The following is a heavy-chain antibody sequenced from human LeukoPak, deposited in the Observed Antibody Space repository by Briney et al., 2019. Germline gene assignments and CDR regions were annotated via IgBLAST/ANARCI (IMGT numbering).Heavy chain of an antibody. V-gene: IGHV3-11*01. CDR3: ATDGAGFDT. Sequence: GGSLTLSSAASGFTFNDYYMSWIRQAPGKGLEWLSYINIGGTNTHYADSVKGRFTISRDNAKKSLYLEMNNLRAEDTAVYYCATDGAGFDTWGQGVLVTVSS. CDR2: INIGGTNT. J-gene: IGHJ5*02. CDR1: GFTFNDYY.